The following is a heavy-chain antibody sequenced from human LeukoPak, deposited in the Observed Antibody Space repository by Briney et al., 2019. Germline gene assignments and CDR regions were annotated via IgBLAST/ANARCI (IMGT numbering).Heavy chain of an antibody. V-gene: IGHV3-23*01. CDR2: ISDNGGAT. Sequence: GGSLRLSCVDSGFSFLNYGMSWVRQAPGKGLEWVSAISDNGGATYYADSVQGRFIISRDNSQSTLNLQMNSLRAEDTAVYYCASFEDYAVDYFDYWGQGTLVTVSS. J-gene: IGHJ4*02. CDR3: ASFEDYAVDYFDY. CDR1: GFSFLNYG. D-gene: IGHD4/OR15-4a*01.